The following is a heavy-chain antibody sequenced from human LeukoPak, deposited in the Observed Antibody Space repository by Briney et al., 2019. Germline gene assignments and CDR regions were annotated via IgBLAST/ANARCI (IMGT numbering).Heavy chain of an antibody. J-gene: IGHJ4*02. D-gene: IGHD2-15*01. CDR2: IRSSGDST. CDR1: GFTFSSYA. Sequence: PGGSLRLSCAASGFTFSSYAMSWVRQAPGKGLEWVSGIRSSGDSTYYADSVKGRFTISRDNAKNSLYLQMNSLRAEDTAVYYCARRYCSGGSCYLDYWGQGTLVTVSS. CDR3: ARRYCSGGSCYLDY. V-gene: IGHV3-23*01.